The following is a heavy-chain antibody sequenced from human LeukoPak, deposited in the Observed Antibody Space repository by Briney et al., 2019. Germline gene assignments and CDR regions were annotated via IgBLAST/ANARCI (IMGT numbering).Heavy chain of an antibody. CDR3: AFDRGGDNWFDP. J-gene: IGHJ5*02. Sequence: PGASVKVSCKASGYTFTSYYMHWVRQAPGQGLEWMGIINPSGGSTSYAQKFQGRVTMTRDTSTSTVYMELSSLRSEDTAVYYCAFDRGGDNWFDPWGQGTLVTVSS. CDR1: GYTFTSYY. D-gene: IGHD2-21*01. V-gene: IGHV1-46*01. CDR2: INPSGGST.